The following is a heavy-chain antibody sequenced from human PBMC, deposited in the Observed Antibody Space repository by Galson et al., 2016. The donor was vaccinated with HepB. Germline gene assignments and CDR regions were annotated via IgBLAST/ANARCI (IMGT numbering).Heavy chain of an antibody. J-gene: IGHJ6*02. CDR2: IS. Sequence: SLRLSCAVSGLTFSSYAMTWVRQVPGKGLEWVSTISDYAMSVESRMTISPDTSKNQVSLHLRSVTPEDTAVYYCARVNHLGRGMNVWGQGTTVTVSS. CDR3: ARVNHLGRGMNV. V-gene: IGHV3-23*01. CDR1: GLTFSSYA.